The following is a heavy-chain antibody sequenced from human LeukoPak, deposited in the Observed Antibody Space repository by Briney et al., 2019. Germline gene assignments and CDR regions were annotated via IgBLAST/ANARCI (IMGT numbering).Heavy chain of an antibody. CDR2: INSDGSST. J-gene: IGHJ4*02. V-gene: IGHV3-74*01. D-gene: IGHD5-24*01. CDR3: ARAGRWLQSLADY. Sequence: PGGSLRLSCAASGFTFSSYWMHWVRHAPGKGLVWVSRINSDGSSTSYADSVKGRFTISRDNAKNTLYLQMNSLRAEDTAVYYCARAGRWLQSLADYWGQGTLVTVSS. CDR1: GFTFSSYW.